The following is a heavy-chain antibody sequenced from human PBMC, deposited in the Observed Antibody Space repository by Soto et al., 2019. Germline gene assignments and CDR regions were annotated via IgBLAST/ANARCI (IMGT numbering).Heavy chain of an antibody. CDR1: GGSISSGGYY. CDR3: ARADVTGGMDV. V-gene: IGHV4-31*03. CDR2: IYYSGST. J-gene: IGHJ6*02. Sequence: PSEPLSLTCTVSGGSISSGGYYWSWIRQHPGKGLEWIGYIYYSGSTYYNPSLKSRVTISVDTSKNQFSLKLSSVTAADTAVYYCARADVTGGMDVWGQGTTVTVSS.